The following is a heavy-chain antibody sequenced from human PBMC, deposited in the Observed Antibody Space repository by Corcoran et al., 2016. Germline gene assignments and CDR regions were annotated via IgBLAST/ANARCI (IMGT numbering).Heavy chain of an antibody. Sequence: QITLKESGPTLVKPTQTLTLTCTFSGFSLSTSGVGVGWIRQPPGKALEWLALIYWNDDKRYSPSLKSRLTITKDTSKNQVVLTMTNMDPVDTATYYCAHRRYCSGGSCGAGAWYWGQGTLVTVSS. D-gene: IGHD2-15*01. CDR2: IYWNDDK. J-gene: IGHJ4*02. CDR1: GFSLSTSGVG. V-gene: IGHV2-5*01. CDR3: AHRRYCSGGSCGAGAWY.